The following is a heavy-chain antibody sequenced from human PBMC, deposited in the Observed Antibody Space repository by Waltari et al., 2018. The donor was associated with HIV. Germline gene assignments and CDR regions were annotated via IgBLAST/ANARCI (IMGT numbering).Heavy chain of an antibody. V-gene: IGHV1-69*04. CDR3: ALGRIDDIRSGRENLGGFDP. CDR2: IIPAMGRA. D-gene: IGHD3-3*01. CDR1: GDTLSNYA. J-gene: IGHJ5*02. Sequence: VQVVQSGAEVKKPGSSVKVSCQASGDTLSNYAVSWVRQATGQGLEWMGRIIPAMGRAIHTDKVQDRVTINADKATNSAYMERGGLRSEDTALYFCALGRIDDIRSGRENLGGFDPWGPGTLVSVSS.